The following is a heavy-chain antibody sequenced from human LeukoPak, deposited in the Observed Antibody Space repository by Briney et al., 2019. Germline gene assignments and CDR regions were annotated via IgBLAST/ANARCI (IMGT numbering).Heavy chain of an antibody. Sequence: ASVKVSCKASGGTFSSYAISWVRQAPGQGLEWMGRIIPILGIANYAQKFQGRVTMTRDTSTSTVYMELSSLRSEDTAVYYCARDSTGYYFDSWGQGTLVTVSS. CDR3: ARDSTGYYFDS. V-gene: IGHV1-69*04. J-gene: IGHJ4*02. D-gene: IGHD1-14*01. CDR2: IIPILGIA. CDR1: GGTFSSYA.